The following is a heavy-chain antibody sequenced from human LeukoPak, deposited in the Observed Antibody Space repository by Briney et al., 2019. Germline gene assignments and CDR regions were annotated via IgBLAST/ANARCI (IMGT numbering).Heavy chain of an antibody. Sequence: ASVKVSCKASGYTFSGYYIHWIRQAPGRGLEWMGWINPNNGDTKYAQTFHGRVTMTRDTSIRTAYMELSGLRYDDTALYYCARDSNYYDSTDYLDHWGQGSQIIVSS. D-gene: IGHD3-9*01. CDR3: ARDSNYYDSTDYLDH. V-gene: IGHV1-2*02. CDR2: INPNNGDT. J-gene: IGHJ4*02. CDR1: GYTFSGYY.